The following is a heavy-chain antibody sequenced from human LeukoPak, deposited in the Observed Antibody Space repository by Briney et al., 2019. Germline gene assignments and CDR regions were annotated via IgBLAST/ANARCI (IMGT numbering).Heavy chain of an antibody. CDR2: ISAYNGNT. J-gene: IGHJ4*02. Sequence: ASVKVSCKASGYTFTSYGISWVRQAPGQGLEWMGWISAYNGNTNYAQKLQGRVTMTTDTSTSTAYMELRSLRSDDTAVYYCVRSYYGSGSYYADYWGQGTLVTVSS. CDR1: GYTFTSYG. D-gene: IGHD3-10*01. CDR3: VRSYYGSGSYYADY. V-gene: IGHV1-18*01.